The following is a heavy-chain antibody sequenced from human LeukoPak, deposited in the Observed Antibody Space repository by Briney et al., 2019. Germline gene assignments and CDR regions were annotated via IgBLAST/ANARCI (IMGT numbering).Heavy chain of an antibody. CDR2: ISYDGSNK. CDR3: ARATVSSGYRDTNFDY. J-gene: IGHJ4*02. D-gene: IGHD3-22*01. V-gene: IGHV3-30-3*01. CDR1: GFTFSSYA. Sequence: GGSLRLSCAASGFTFSSYAMHWVRQAPGKGLEWVAVISYDGSNKYYADPVKGRFTISRDNSKNTLYLQMNSLRAEDTAVYYCARATVSSGYRDTNFDYWGQGTLVTVSS.